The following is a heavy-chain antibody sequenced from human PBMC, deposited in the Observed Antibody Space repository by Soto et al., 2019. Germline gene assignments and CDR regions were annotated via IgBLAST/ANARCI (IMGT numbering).Heavy chain of an antibody. CDR2: LSRGDER. J-gene: IGHJ6*02. CDR3: ATQTISFTWGV. D-gene: IGHD3-16*01. Sequence: QVQLQESGPGLVKPSETLSLTCTVSGATITTTKWWAWVRLPPGKGLEWIGTLSRGDERNSNPSLEGRFIMLLAKSNNRFSLKLPSRTAADAAIYYCATQTISFTWGVWGRGTSVTVSS. V-gene: IGHV4-4*02. CDR1: GATITTTKW.